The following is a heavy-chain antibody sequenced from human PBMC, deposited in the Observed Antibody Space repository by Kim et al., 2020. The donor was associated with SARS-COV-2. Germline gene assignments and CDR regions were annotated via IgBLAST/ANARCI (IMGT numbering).Heavy chain of an antibody. Sequence: GGSLRLSCAASGFTFSDYYMSWIRQAPGKGLEWVSYITSSSTYTNYAYSVKGRFTISRDNAENSLYLQMNSLSAEDTAVYYCARRGSSWYSQIDYWGQGTLVTVSS. CDR1: GFTFSDYY. D-gene: IGHD6-13*01. V-gene: IGHV3-11*03. CDR2: ITSSSTYT. J-gene: IGHJ4*02. CDR3: ARRGSSWYSQIDY.